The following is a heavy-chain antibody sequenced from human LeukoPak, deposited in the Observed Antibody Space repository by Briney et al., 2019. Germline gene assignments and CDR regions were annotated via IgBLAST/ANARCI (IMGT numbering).Heavy chain of an antibody. CDR2: ISSSSSTI. CDR3: ARGSDYDILTGYYGVAY. V-gene: IGHV3-48*01. Sequence: PGGSLRPSCAASGFTFSSYSMNWVRQAPGKGLEWVSYISSSSSTIYYADSVKGRFTISRDNAKNSLYLQMNSLRAEDTAVYYCARGSDYDILTGYYGVAYWGQGTLVTVSS. J-gene: IGHJ4*02. D-gene: IGHD3-9*01. CDR1: GFTFSSYS.